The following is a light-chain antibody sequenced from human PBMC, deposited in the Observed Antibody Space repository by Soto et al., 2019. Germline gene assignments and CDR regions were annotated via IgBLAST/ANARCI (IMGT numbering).Light chain of an antibody. CDR3: CSYAGRDSLYV. J-gene: IGLJ1*01. CDR1: STDVGGYNY. Sequence: QSVLTQPRSVSGSPGQSVTISCTGTSTDVGGYNYVSWYQQHPGKVPKLMLYDVSKRPSGVPDRFSGSKSGNTASLTISGFQAEEEADYSCCSYAGRDSLYVFGSGTKVTVL. CDR2: DVS. V-gene: IGLV2-11*01.